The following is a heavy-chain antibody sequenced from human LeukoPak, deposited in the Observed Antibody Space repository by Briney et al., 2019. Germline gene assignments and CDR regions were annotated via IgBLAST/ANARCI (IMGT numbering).Heavy chain of an antibody. CDR3: AKELNYDFWSGYIYGMDV. CDR2: RWYDGSNK. V-gene: IGHV3-33*06. J-gene: IGHJ6*02. Sequence: GGSLRLSCAASGFTFSSYGMHWVRQAPGKGLEWVAVRWYDGSNKYYADSVKGRFTISRDNSKNTLYLQMNSLRAEDTALYYCAKELNYDFWSGYIYGMDVWGQGTTVTVSS. D-gene: IGHD3-3*01. CDR1: GFTFSSYG.